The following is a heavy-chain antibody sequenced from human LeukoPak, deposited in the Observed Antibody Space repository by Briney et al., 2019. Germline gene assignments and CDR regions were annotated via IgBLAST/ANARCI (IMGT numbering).Heavy chain of an antibody. CDR2: IYYSGST. Sequence: PSETLSLTCTVSGGSISSSSYYWGWIRQAPGKGLEWIGSIYYSGSTYYNPSLKSRVTISVDTSKNQFSLKLSSVTAADTAVYYCARARGAYCGGDCYSDFDYWGQGTLVTVSS. D-gene: IGHD2-21*02. CDR1: GGSISSSSYY. CDR3: ARARGAYCGGDCYSDFDY. V-gene: IGHV4-39*07. J-gene: IGHJ4*02.